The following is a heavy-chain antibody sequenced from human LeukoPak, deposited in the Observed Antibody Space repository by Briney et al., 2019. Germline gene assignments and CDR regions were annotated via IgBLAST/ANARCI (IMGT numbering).Heavy chain of an antibody. CDR3: AKDDGGSPPDAFDI. CDR2: FSPSGGSI. CDR1: GFTFSNYA. V-gene: IGHV3-23*01. D-gene: IGHD1-26*01. J-gene: IGHJ3*02. Sequence: GGSLRLSCAASGFTFSNYAMTWVRQAPGKGLEWVSTFSPSGGSIYYVDSVKGRFTISRDNSKSTLYLQMNSLRAEDTAVYYCAKDDGGSPPDAFDIWGQGTMVTVFS.